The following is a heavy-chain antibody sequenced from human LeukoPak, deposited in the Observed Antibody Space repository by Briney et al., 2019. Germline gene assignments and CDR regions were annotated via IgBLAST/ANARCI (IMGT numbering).Heavy chain of an antibody. V-gene: IGHV4-59*06. CDR3: ARLRVYSSSWGPFDY. J-gene: IGHJ4*02. CDR2: IYYSGST. CDR1: AGSISRYY. Sequence: PSETLSLPCTVSAGSISRYYWRWLRQHPGKGREWIGYIYYSGSTNYNPSLKSRVTMSVDPAKNQFSLKVSPLTAADTAVYYCARLRVYSSSWGPFDYWGQGTLVTVSS. D-gene: IGHD6-13*01.